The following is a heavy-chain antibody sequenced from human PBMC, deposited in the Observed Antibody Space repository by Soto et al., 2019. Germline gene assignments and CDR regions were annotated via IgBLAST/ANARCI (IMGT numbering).Heavy chain of an antibody. CDR3: VHPRSTVQIPPT. D-gene: IGHD4-17*01. J-gene: IGHJ5*02. V-gene: IGHV3-64D*06. Sequence: GGSLRLSCSASGFTFSMFSMHWVRQAPGKGLEYVSGISSDGDSTYYADSVKGRFTISRDDSKNTLYLQMSSLRAVDTAVYYCVHPRSTVQIPPTWGQGTLVTVSS. CDR1: GFTFSMFS. CDR2: ISSDGDST.